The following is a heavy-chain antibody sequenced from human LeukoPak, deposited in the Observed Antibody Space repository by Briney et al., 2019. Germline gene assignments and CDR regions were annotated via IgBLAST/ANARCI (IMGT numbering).Heavy chain of an antibody. V-gene: IGHV1-2*02. D-gene: IGHD2-15*01. CDR2: INPNSGGT. J-gene: IGHJ4*02. CDR1: GYTFTSYY. Sequence: GASVKVSCKASGYTFTSYYMHWVRQAPGQGLEWMGWINPNSGGTNYAQKFQGRVTMTRDMSTSTVYMELSSLRSEDTAVYYCARDKSDCSGGSCQFDYWGQGTLVTVSS. CDR3: ARDKSDCSGGSCQFDY.